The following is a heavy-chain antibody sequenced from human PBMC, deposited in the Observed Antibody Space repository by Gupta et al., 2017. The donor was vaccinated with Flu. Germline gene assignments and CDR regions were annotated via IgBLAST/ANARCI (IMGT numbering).Heavy chain of an antibody. V-gene: IGHV4-31*03. CDR1: GGSITSDGYY. CDR2: IYYTGAT. Sequence: QVQLQESGPRLVKPSQTLSLVCSVSGGSITSDGYYWTWIRQYPGKGLEWLGFIYYTGATYFNPSLKSRLTISVDTSKDQFSLQLSSVTAADTAVYFCARTLATRAIDTWGQGALVTVSP. J-gene: IGHJ5*02. D-gene: IGHD1-1*01. CDR3: ARTLATRAIDT.